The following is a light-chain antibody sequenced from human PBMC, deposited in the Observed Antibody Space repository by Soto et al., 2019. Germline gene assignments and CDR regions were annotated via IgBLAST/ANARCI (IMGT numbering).Light chain of an antibody. CDR1: RGINNY. CDR2: SAS. CDR3: QQRNSYPLT. Sequence: DIQLTQSPSFLSASVGDRVTITCRASRGINNYLVWYQQKPGQAPNLLIFSASTLQSGVPSRFSGSGSGTEFTLTISSLQPEDFATYYCQQRNSYPLTFGPGTKVDIK. J-gene: IGKJ3*01. V-gene: IGKV1-9*01.